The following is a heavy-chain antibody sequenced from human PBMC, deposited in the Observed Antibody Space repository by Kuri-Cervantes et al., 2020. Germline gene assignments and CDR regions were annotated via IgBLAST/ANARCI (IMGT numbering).Heavy chain of an antibody. J-gene: IGHJ3*01. CDR3: ARFRMGVAFDF. D-gene: IGHD1-26*01. V-gene: IGHV4-4*02. Sequence: SETLSLTCAVSGGSISSSNWWSWVRQPPGKGLEWIGSIYYSGSTYYNPSLKSRVTISVDTSKNQFSLKLSSVTAADTAIYFSARFRMGVAFDFWGQGTMVTVSS. CDR2: IYYSGST. CDR1: GGSISSSNW.